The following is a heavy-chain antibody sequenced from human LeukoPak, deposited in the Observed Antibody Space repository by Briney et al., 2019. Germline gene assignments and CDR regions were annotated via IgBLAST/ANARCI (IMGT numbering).Heavy chain of an antibody. CDR2: IYTSGST. CDR3: ARAGVRGGYYYYYYYMDV. D-gene: IGHD3-10*01. J-gene: IGHJ6*03. Sequence: SETLSLTCTVSGGSISSYYWSWLRQPAGKGLEWIGRIYTSGSTNYNPSLKSRVTISVDKSKNQFSLKLSSVTAADTAVYYCARAGVRGGYYYYYYYMDVWGKGTTVTVSS. V-gene: IGHV4-4*07. CDR1: GGSISSYY.